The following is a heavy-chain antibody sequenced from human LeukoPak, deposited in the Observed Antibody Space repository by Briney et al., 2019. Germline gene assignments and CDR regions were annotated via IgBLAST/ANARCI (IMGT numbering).Heavy chain of an antibody. J-gene: IGHJ6*03. Sequence: ASVKVSCKASGGTFSSYAISWVRQAPGQGLEWMGGIIPIFGTANYAQKFQGRVTITTDESTSTAYMELSSLRSEDTAVYYGATDSSGYSPKEYYYYYYMDVWGKGTTVTVSS. CDR2: IIPIFGTA. D-gene: IGHD3-22*01. CDR1: GGTFSSYA. CDR3: ATDSSGYSPKEYYYYYYMDV. V-gene: IGHV1-69*05.